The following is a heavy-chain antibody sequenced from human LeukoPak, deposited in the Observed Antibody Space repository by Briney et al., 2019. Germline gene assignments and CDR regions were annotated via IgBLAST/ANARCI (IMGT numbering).Heavy chain of an antibody. J-gene: IGHJ5*02. D-gene: IGHD3-10*01. CDR1: GFTFSDHY. CDR2: VRHKARSYTT. CDR3: ARIRGYNWFDP. Sequence: PGGSLRLSCAASGFTFSDHYMDWVRQAPGKGLEWVGRVRHKARSYTTDYAASVKGRFTISRDDSKNSLYLQMNSLKTEDTAVYYCARIRGYNWFDPWGQGTLVTVSS. V-gene: IGHV3-72*01.